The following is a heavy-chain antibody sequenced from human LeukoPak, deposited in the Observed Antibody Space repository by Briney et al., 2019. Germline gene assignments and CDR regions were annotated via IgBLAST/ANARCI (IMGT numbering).Heavy chain of an antibody. J-gene: IGHJ5*02. V-gene: IGHV3-74*01. CDR2: INPDGSTT. Sequence: GGSLRLSCAASGFTFSSYWMHWVRQVSGKGLVWVSRINPDGSTTSYADSVKGRFTISRDNAKNTLYLQMNSLRAEDTAVYYCARAGGHSSPAGSWGQGTLVTVSS. CDR3: ARAGGHSSPAGS. D-gene: IGHD6-13*01. CDR1: GFTFSSYW.